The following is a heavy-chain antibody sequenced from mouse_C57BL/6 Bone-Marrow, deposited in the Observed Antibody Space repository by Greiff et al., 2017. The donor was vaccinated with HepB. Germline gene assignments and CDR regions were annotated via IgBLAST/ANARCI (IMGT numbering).Heavy chain of an antibody. D-gene: IGHD2-5*01. J-gene: IGHJ4*01. CDR3: TSAYYSNFYAMDY. V-gene: IGHV5-9-1*02. Sequence: EVQLQESGEGLVKPGGSLKLSCAASGFTFSSYAMSWVRQTPEKRLEWVAYISSGGDYIYYADTVKGRFTISRDNARNNLYLQMSSLKSEDTAMYYCTSAYYSNFYAMDYWGQGTSVTVSS. CDR1: GFTFSSYA. CDR2: ISSGGDYI.